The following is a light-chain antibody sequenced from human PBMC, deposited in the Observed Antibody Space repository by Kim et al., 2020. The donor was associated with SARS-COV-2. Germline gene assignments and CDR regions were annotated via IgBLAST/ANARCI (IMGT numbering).Light chain of an antibody. CDR2: RAS. CDR1: QDVSVW. J-gene: IGKJ1*01. CDR3: QHYKTYPWT. Sequence: DIHMTQSPSTLSASVGDRVTITCRASQDVSVWLAWYQQKSGKAPRLLIYRASSLETGVPSRFSGSGSGTDFTLTISSLQPEDFGTYYCQHYKTYPWTFGQGTRVEIK. V-gene: IGKV1-5*03.